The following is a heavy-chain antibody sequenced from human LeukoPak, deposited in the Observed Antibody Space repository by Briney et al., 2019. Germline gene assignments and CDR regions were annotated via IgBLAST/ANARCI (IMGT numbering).Heavy chain of an antibody. CDR3: ARRAFVGASFDY. J-gene: IGHJ4*02. CDR1: GGSISSYY. V-gene: IGHV4-59*08. Sequence: PSETLSLTCTAPGGSISSYYWSWIRQPPGKGLEWIGYIYYSGSTNYNPSLKSRVTISVDTSKNQFSLKLSSVTAADTAVYYCARRAFVGASFDYWGQGTLVTVSS. CDR2: IYYSGST. D-gene: IGHD1-26*01.